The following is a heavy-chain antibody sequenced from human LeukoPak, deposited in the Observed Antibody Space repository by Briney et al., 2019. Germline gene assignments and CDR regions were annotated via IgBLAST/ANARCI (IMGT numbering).Heavy chain of an antibody. CDR2: INPNSGGT. CDR1: GYTFTGYY. Sequence: ASVKVSCTASGYTFTGYYMHWVRQAPGQGLEWMGWINPNSGGTNYAQKFQGRVTMTRDTSISTAYMELSRLRSDDTAVYYCARGAAAGTRWFDPWGQGTLVTVSS. D-gene: IGHD6-13*01. V-gene: IGHV1-2*02. CDR3: ARGAAAGTRWFDP. J-gene: IGHJ5*02.